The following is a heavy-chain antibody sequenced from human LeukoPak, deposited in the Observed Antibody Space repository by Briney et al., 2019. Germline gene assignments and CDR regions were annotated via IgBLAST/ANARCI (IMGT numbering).Heavy chain of an antibody. D-gene: IGHD1-26*01. CDR2: ISFDGSNK. CDR1: GFTFSSYG. Sequence: GGSLRLSCAASGFTFSSYGMHWVRQAPGKGLEWVAVISFDGSNKYHADSVKGRFTISRDYSKSTLYLQMNNLRPEDTAVYYCAKGFSSAVDYYYYAMDVWGQGTTVTVSS. V-gene: IGHV3-30*18. CDR3: AKGFSSAVDYYYYAMDV. J-gene: IGHJ6*02.